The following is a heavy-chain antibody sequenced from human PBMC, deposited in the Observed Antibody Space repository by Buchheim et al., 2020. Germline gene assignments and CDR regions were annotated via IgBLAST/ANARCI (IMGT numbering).Heavy chain of an antibody. CDR1: GFTFNRYA. Sequence: QVQLVESGGGVVQPGRSLRLSCAASGFTFNRYAMHWVRQVPGKGLEWVAVIWYDGSNKYYGDSVKGRFTISRDNSKNTLYLQMNSLRAEDTAVYYCARDDGGRLGTPDYWGQGTL. CDR2: IWYDGSNK. J-gene: IGHJ4*02. CDR3: ARDDGGRLGTPDY. V-gene: IGHV3-33*08. D-gene: IGHD2-15*01.